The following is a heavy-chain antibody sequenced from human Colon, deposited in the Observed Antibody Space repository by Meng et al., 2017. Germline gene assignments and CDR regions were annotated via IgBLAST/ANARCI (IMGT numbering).Heavy chain of an antibody. Sequence: QWQLQESGPGLVKPSGTLSLTCVVAGGSLISSNWWTWVRQAPGKGLEWIGEIYRSGSTNYNPSLKSRVTISIDTSKNEFSLKLTSVTAADTTLYYCARRVQYSSGYYYFDFWGQGTLVTVSS. J-gene: IGHJ4*02. V-gene: IGHV4-4*02. CDR1: GGSLISSNW. CDR3: ARRVQYSSGYYYFDF. D-gene: IGHD3-22*01. CDR2: IYRSGST.